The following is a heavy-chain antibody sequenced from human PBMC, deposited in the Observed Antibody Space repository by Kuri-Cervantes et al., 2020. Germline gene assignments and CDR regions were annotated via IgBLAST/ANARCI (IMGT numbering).Heavy chain of an antibody. V-gene: IGHV3-30-3*01. CDR2: ISYDGSNE. J-gene: IGHJ6*03. Sequence: GGSLRLSCTASGFTFSRYPMHWVRQAPGKGLEWVAVISYDGSNEYYADSVKGRFTISRDNSKNTLYLQMNSLRAEDTAVYYYARCLQLLFYYYMDVWGKGTTVTVSS. D-gene: IGHD2-2*01. CDR1: GFTFSRYP. CDR3: ARCLQLLFYYYMDV.